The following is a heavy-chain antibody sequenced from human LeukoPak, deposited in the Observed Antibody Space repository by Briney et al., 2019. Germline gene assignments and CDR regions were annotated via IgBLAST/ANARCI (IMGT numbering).Heavy chain of an antibody. Sequence: GEPLKISCQSPGYSFTSYWIGWVRQMPGKGLEWMGIFYPGDSDIRYSPSFQGQVTISADKSISTAYLQWSSLKASDTAIYYCARGDGYNYYFDYWGQGTLVTVSS. CDR3: ARGDGYNYYFDY. V-gene: IGHV5-51*01. CDR1: GYSFTSYW. CDR2: FYPGDSDI. D-gene: IGHD5-24*01. J-gene: IGHJ4*02.